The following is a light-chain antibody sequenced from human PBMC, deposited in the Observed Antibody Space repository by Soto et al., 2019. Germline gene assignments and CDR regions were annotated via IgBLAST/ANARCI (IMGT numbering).Light chain of an antibody. CDR1: NIGSKS. V-gene: IGLV3-21*02. CDR2: DDS. J-gene: IGLJ2*01. Sequence: SYELTQPPSVSVAPGQTARITCGGNNIGSKSVQWYQQRPGQAPVLAVYDDSDRPSGIPERFSGSNSGNTATLTISRVEAGDEADYYCQVYDATDHVLFAGGTKLTVL. CDR3: QVYDATDHVL.